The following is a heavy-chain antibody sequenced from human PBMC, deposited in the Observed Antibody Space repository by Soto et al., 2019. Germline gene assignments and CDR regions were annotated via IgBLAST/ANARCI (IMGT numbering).Heavy chain of an antibody. V-gene: IGHV3-30*18. Sequence: LSLTCAASGFTFSSYGMHWVRQAPGKGLEWVAVISYDGSNKYYADSVKGRFTISRDNSKNTLYLQMNSLRAEDTAVYYCAKSVVGSIDFWGQGTLVTVSS. CDR2: ISYDGSNK. CDR1: GFTFSSYG. D-gene: IGHD1-26*01. CDR3: AKSVVGSIDF. J-gene: IGHJ4*02.